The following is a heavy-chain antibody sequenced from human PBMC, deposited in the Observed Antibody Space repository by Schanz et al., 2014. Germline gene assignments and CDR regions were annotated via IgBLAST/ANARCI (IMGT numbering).Heavy chain of an antibody. Sequence: EGQLLESGGGLIQPGGSLRLSCAVSGFTVSSNHMSWVRQAPGKGLEWVSALSGSGGSTYYADSVKGRFTMSRDNSKNTLYLQMNSLRAGDTAVYYCARGTDWNLHYWGQGALVTVSS. CDR1: GFTVSSNH. CDR2: LSGSGGST. V-gene: IGHV3-23*01. CDR3: ARGTDWNLHY. J-gene: IGHJ4*02. D-gene: IGHD1-1*01.